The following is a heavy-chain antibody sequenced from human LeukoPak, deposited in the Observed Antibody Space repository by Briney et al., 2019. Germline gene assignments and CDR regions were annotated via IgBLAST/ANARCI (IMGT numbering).Heavy chain of an antibody. J-gene: IGHJ4*02. Sequence: KTGGSLTLSCAASGFTFSSYSMNWVRQAPGKGLEWVSSISSSSSYIYYADSVKGRFTISRDNAKNSLYLQMNSLRAEDTAVYYCARDNVRYDSSGISPNWGQGTLAAVSS. V-gene: IGHV3-21*01. D-gene: IGHD3-22*01. CDR2: ISSSSSYI. CDR3: ARDNVRYDSSGISPN. CDR1: GFTFSSYS.